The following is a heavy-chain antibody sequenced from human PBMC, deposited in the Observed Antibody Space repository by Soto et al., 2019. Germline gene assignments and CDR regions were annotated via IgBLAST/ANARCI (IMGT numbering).Heavy chain of an antibody. V-gene: IGHV3-48*01. CDR1: GFDFSDYN. Sequence: EVQLVQSGGGSVQPGGSLRLSCITSGFDFSDYNLNWVRQAPGKGLEWVAYISHSGDSIYYADSVEGRFIISRDHAKKSLYLQMSSLSAADSAMYYCATDGADQQLGYWGQGTLVTVS. CDR2: ISHSGDSI. J-gene: IGHJ4*01. CDR3: ATDGADQQLGY. D-gene: IGHD6-13*01.